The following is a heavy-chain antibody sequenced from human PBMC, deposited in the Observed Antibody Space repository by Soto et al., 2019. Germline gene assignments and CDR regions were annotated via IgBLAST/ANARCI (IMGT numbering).Heavy chain of an antibody. CDR2: ISGSGGST. CDR3: AKCTSYYYDSSGYHYDY. CDR1: VFTFSTYA. J-gene: IGHJ4*02. D-gene: IGHD3-22*01. Sequence: EVQLLESGGGLVQPGGSLRLSCAASVFTFSTYAMSWVRQAAGKGLEWVSAISGSGGSTYYADSVKGRFTISRDNSKNTLYLQMNSLRAEDTAVYYCAKCTSYYYDSSGYHYDYWGQGTLVTVSS. V-gene: IGHV3-23*01.